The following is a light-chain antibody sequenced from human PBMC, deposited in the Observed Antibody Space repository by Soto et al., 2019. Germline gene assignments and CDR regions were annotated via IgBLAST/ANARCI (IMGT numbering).Light chain of an antibody. CDR3: QQYGRSPFT. J-gene: IGKJ5*01. CDR1: QSVASSH. Sequence: DIVLTQSPGTLALSPGERVTLSCRASQSVASSHLAWYQQRPGQAPRLVMFDASNRATGTPDRFSGSGSGTDFTLTISRLEAEDSAVYFCQQYGRSPFTFGQGTRLEIK. CDR2: DAS. V-gene: IGKV3-20*01.